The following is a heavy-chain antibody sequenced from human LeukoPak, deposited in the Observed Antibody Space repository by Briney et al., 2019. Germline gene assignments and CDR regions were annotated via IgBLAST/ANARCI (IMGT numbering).Heavy chain of an antibody. CDR3: ARFLAGITPVDP. CDR1: GYTFTGYY. V-gene: IGHV1-2*02. D-gene: IGHD3-10*01. Sequence: ASVKVSCKASGYTFTGYYMHWVRQAPGQGLEWMGWINPNSGGTNYAQKFQGRVTMTRDTSISTAYMELSRLRSDDTAVYYCARFLAGITPVDPWGQGTLVTVSS. CDR2: INPNSGGT. J-gene: IGHJ5*02.